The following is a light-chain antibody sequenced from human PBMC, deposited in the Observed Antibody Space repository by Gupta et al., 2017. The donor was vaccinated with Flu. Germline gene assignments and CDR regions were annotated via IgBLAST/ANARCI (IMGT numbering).Light chain of an antibody. CDR1: SGHSTYP. Sequence: QLVLTQSPSASASLGPSVKPTCTLSSGHSTYPISWHQQQPEKGPRFLMKLNSDGSHDKGDGIPDRFSGSSSGAERYLTISSLQSEDEADYFCQAWGAGIRVFGGGTKLTVL. CDR3: QAWGAGIRV. CDR2: LNSDGSH. J-gene: IGLJ3*02. V-gene: IGLV4-69*01.